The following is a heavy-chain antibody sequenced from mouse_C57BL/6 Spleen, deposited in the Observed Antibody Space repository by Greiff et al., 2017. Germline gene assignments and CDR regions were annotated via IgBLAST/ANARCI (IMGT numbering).Heavy chain of an antibody. CDR2: IRSKSNNYAT. D-gene: IGHD1-1*01. CDR3: VRERVRFYYFDY. J-gene: IGHJ2*01. V-gene: IGHV10-1*01. CDR1: GFSFNTYA. Sequence: DVHLVESGGGLVQPKGSLKLSCAASGFSFNTYAMNWVRQAPGKGLEWVARIRSKSNNYATYYADSVKDRFTISRDDSESMLYLQMNNLKTEDTAMYYCVRERVRFYYFDYWGQGTTLTVSS.